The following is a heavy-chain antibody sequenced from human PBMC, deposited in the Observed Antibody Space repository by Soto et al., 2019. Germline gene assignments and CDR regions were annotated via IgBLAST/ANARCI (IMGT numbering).Heavy chain of an antibody. CDR2: IYHSGST. J-gene: IGHJ6*02. CDR1: GGSISSSNW. Sequence: SETLSLTCAVSGGSISSSNWWSWVRQPPGKGLEWIGEIYHSGSTNYNPSLKSRVTISVDKSKNQFSLKLSSVTAADTAVYYCARGPTHPDYDFWSGYLPLYYYYGMDVWGQGTTVTVSS. CDR3: ARGPTHPDYDFWSGYLPLYYYYGMDV. V-gene: IGHV4-4*02. D-gene: IGHD3-3*01.